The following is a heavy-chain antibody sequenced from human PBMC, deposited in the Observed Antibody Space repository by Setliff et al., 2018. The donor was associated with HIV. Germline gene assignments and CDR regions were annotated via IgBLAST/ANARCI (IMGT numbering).Heavy chain of an antibody. D-gene: IGHD6-19*01. CDR3: ARGYSSRRPAYDI. J-gene: IGHJ3*02. CDR2: IYYSGFT. V-gene: IGHV4-59*03. CDR1: GGSIDILY. Sequence: PSETLSLTCSVSGGSIDILYWTWIRQAPGKGLEWIGSIYYSGFTSYNPSLNSRVSASVDTSKNQFSLNLTSVTAADTAVYYCARGYSSRRPAYDIWGQGTMVTVSS.